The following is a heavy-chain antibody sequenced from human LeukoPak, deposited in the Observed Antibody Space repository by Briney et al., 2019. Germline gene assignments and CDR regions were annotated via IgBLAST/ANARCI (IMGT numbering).Heavy chain of an antibody. CDR1: GGSISSYY. CDR2: IYYSGST. Sequence: SETLSLTCTVSGGSISSYYWSWIRQPPGKGLEWIGYIYYSGSTNYNPSLKSRVTISVDTSKNQFSLKLSSVTAADTAVYYCARDLGDYYGSGSYESWGQGTLVTVSS. V-gene: IGHV4-59*01. D-gene: IGHD3-10*01. CDR3: ARDLGDYYGSGSYES. J-gene: IGHJ4*02.